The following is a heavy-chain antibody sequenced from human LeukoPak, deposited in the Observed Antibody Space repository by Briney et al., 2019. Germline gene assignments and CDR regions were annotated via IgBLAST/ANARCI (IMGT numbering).Heavy chain of an antibody. CDR2: IKHDGSED. V-gene: IGHV3-7*01. CDR1: GFTFSTYW. Sequence: GGSLGLSCAASGFTFSTYWMTWVRQTPGKGLEWVANIKHDGSEDYFVDSVRGRFAISRDNAENSLHLQMSSLRAADTAVYYCARSANYGGHAFFDYWGQGILVIVSS. CDR3: ARSANYGGHAFFDY. J-gene: IGHJ4*02. D-gene: IGHD4/OR15-4a*01.